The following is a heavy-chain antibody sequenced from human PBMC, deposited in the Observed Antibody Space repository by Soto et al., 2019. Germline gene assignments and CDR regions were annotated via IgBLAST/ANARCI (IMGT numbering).Heavy chain of an antibody. D-gene: IGHD1-26*01. Sequence: SETLSLTCTVSGGSISSYYWSWIRQPPGKGLEWIGYIYYGGSTNYNPSLKSRVTISVDTSKNQFSLKLSSVTAADTAVYYCARGMGAELTLYYYYYYMDVWGKGTTVTVSS. CDR2: IYYGGST. CDR1: GGSISSYY. J-gene: IGHJ6*03. CDR3: ARGMGAELTLYYYYYYMDV. V-gene: IGHV4-59*01.